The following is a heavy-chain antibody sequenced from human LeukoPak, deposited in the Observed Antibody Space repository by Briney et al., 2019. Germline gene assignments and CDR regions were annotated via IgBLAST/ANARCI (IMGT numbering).Heavy chain of an antibody. Sequence: QTGGSLRLSCAASGFTFSSYAMSWVRQAPGKGLEWVSAISGSGGSTYYADSVKGRFTISRDNSKNTLYLQMNSLRAEDTAVYYCAKVQRLGGLGLIGSQPSRSGYYDSSGYYRGQDAFDIWGQGTMVTVSS. CDR1: GFTFSSYA. V-gene: IGHV3-23*01. J-gene: IGHJ3*02. CDR2: ISGSGGST. D-gene: IGHD3-22*01. CDR3: AKVQRLGGLGLIGSQPSRSGYYDSSGYYRGQDAFDI.